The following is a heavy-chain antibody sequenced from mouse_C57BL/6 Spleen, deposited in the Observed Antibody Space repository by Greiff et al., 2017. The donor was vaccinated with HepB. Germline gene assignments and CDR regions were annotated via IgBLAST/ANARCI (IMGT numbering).Heavy chain of an antibody. CDR1: GFNIKDDY. CDR2: IDPENGDT. CDR3: TTRYDGYSYYFDY. V-gene: IGHV14-4*01. Sequence: EVQLQESGAELVRPGASVKLSCTASGFNIKDDYMHWVKQRPEQGLEWIGWIDPENGDTEYASKFQGKATITADTSSNTAYLQLSSLTSEDTAVYYCTTRYDGYSYYFDYWGQGTTLTVSS. D-gene: IGHD2-3*01. J-gene: IGHJ2*01.